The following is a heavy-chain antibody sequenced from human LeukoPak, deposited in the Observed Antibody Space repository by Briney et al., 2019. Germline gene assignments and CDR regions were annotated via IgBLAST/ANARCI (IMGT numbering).Heavy chain of an antibody. V-gene: IGHV4-61*01. CDR3: ARDRGDGYDYWDY. J-gene: IGHJ4*02. CDR2: IYYTGST. Sequence: SETLSLTCTVSGGSISSSSYYWSWIRQPPGKGLEWIGYIYYTGSTNYNPSLKSRVTISVDTSKNQFSLKLSSVTAADTAVYYCARDRGDGYDYWDYWGQGTLVTVSS. CDR1: GGSISSSSYY. D-gene: IGHD5-12*01.